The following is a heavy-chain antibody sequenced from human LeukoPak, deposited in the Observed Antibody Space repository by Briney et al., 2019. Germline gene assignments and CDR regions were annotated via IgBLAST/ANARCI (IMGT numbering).Heavy chain of an antibody. CDR1: GFTFSSYS. V-gene: IGHV3-21*01. D-gene: IGHD6-13*01. CDR2: ISSSSSYI. Sequence: GGSLRLSCAASGFTFSSYSMNWVRQAPGKGLKWVSSISSSSSYIYYADSVKGRFTISRDNAKNSLYLQMNSLRAEDTAVYYCARDDYSSSWYVVDYWGQGTLVTVSS. CDR3: ARDDYSSSWYVVDY. J-gene: IGHJ4*02.